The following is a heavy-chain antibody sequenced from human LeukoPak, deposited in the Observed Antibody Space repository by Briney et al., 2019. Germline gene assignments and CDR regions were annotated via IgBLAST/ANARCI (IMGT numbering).Heavy chain of an antibody. Sequence: PSETLSLTCTVSGGSISSSSYYWGWIRQPPGKGLEWIGSIYYSGSTYYNPSLKSRVTISVDTSKNQFSLKLSSVTAADTAVYYCARAGRGYYDSSGYYFDYWGQGTLVTVSS. CDR2: IYYSGST. CDR3: ARAGRGYYDSSGYYFDY. J-gene: IGHJ4*02. D-gene: IGHD3-22*01. V-gene: IGHV4-39*01. CDR1: GGSISSSSYY.